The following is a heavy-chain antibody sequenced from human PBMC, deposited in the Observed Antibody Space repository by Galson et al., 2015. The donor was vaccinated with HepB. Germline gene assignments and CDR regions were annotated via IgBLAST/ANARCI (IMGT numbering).Heavy chain of an antibody. V-gene: IGHV1-18*01. J-gene: IGHJ4*02. CDR1: GYTFTSYG. CDR3: ARDRGYCGGDCYSDY. CDR2: ISAYNGNT. D-gene: IGHD2-21*02. Sequence: SVKVSCKASGYTFTSYGISWVRQAPGQGLEWMGWISAYNGNTNYAQKLQGRVTMTTDTSTSTAYMELRSLRSDDTAVYYCARDRGYCGGDCYSDYWGQGTLVTVSS.